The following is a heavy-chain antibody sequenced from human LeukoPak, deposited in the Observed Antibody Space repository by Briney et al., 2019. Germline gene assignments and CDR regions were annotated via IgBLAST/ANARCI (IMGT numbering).Heavy chain of an antibody. J-gene: IGHJ5*02. CDR2: MIPDSGNT. CDR1: GYVFTSYD. CDR3: AVRAGSYWFDP. D-gene: IGHD1-26*01. Sequence: ASVKVSCKASGYVFTSYDINWVRQATGQGLEWMGLMIPDSGNTGNAHKFQGRATINRNTSINTAYLELSSLRSDDTAVYYCAVRAGSYWFDPWGQGTLVTVSP. V-gene: IGHV1-8*01.